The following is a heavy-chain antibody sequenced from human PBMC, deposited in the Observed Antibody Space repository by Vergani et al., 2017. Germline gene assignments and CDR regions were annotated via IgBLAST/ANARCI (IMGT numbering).Heavy chain of an antibody. D-gene: IGHD2-2*01. CDR3: AREYSSTSGRAFDF. J-gene: IGHJ3*01. CDR2: VSTGTKSQ. Sequence: QLVESGGGWVQPGGSLRLSCVVSGFDFSSYIMNWVRQAPGKGLEWVSFVSTGTKSQSYAESVKGRFTISRDSAKNSLYLQMDSLRAEDTAVYYCAREYSSTSGRAFDFWGQGTKVSVSS. V-gene: IGHV3-48*01. CDR1: GFDFSSYI.